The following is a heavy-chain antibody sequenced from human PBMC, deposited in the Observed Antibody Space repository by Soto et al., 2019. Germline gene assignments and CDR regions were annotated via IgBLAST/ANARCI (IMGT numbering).Heavy chain of an antibody. Sequence: QVQLVQSGAEVKKPGSSVKVSCKASGGTFSSYAISWVRQAPGQGLEWMGGIIPIPGTANYAQKFQGRVTITADESTSNAHLELSSLRSEDTAVYYCARSQGSSTSLEIYYYYYYGMDVWGQGTTVTVSS. CDR3: ARSQGSSTSLEIYYYYYYGMDV. D-gene: IGHD2-2*01. CDR1: GGTFSSYA. CDR2: IIPIPGTA. J-gene: IGHJ6*02. V-gene: IGHV1-69*01.